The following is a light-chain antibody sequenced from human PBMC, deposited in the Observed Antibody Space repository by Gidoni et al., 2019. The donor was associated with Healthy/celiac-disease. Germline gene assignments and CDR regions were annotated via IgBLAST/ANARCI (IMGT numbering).Light chain of an antibody. CDR3: QQRGT. CDR1: QSISSY. J-gene: IGKJ1*01. V-gene: IGKV1-39*01. CDR2: AAS. Sequence: DIQMTHSPSSLSASVGDRVTITCRASQSISSYLNWYQQKPGKAPKLLIYAASSLQSGVPSRFSGSGSGTDFTLTISSLQPEDFATYYCQQRGTFGQGTKVEIK.